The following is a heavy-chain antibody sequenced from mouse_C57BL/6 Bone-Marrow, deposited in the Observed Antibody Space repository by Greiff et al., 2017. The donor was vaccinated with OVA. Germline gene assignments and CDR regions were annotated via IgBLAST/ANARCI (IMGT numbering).Heavy chain of an antibody. J-gene: IGHJ4*01. Sequence: EVQLQQSGPELVKPGASVKISCKASGYTFTDYYMNWVKQSHGKSLEWIGDINPNNGGTRYNQKFKGKATLTVDKSSSTAYMELSSLTSEDSAVYYCASYYGNYVIYAMDYWGQGTSVTVSS. CDR1: GYTFTDYY. CDR2: INPNNGGT. V-gene: IGHV1-26*01. D-gene: IGHD2-1*01. CDR3: ASYYGNYVIYAMDY.